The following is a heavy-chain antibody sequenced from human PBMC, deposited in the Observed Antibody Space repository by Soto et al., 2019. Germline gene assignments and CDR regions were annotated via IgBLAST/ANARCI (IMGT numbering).Heavy chain of an antibody. Sequence: GESLKISCKGSGHSITNSWINWVRQMPGKGLEWIGTIDPTDSYTNYSPSVQGHVTISGDKSISTAYLQWGSLKASDTAMYYCARRGGTYDYIRYFDLWGRCTLVTV. J-gene: IGHJ2*01. CDR3: ARRGGTYDYIRYFDL. V-gene: IGHV5-10-1*01. CDR1: GHSITNSW. CDR2: IDPTDSYT. D-gene: IGHD3-16*01.